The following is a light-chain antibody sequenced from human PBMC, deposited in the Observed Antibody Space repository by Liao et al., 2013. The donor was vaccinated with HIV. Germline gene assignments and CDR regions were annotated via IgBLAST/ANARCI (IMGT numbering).Light chain of an antibody. CDR2: YDS. CDR1: SIGSKS. CDR3: QVWDSSSDHYV. Sequence: YVLTQPPSVSVAPGKTATITCGGTSIGSKSVHWYQQKPGQAPVLVIYYDSDRPSGIPERFSGSNSGNTATLTISRVEAGDEADYYCQVWDSSSDHYVFGTGTKVTVL. J-gene: IGLJ1*01. V-gene: IGLV3-21*04.